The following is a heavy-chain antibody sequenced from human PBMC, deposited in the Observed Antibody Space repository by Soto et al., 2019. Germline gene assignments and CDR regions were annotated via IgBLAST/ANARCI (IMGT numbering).Heavy chain of an antibody. J-gene: IGHJ4*02. CDR1: GYTFTGYY. CDR3: ARDIYSSSSGNLPSSPGY. CDR2: INPNSGGT. D-gene: IGHD6-6*01. V-gene: IGHV1-2*04. Sequence: ASVKLSCKASGYTFTGYYMHWVRQAPGQGLEWMGWINPNSGGTNYAQKFQGWVTMTRDTSISTAYMELSRLRSDDTAVYYCARDIYSSSSGNLPSSPGYWGQGTLVTVSS.